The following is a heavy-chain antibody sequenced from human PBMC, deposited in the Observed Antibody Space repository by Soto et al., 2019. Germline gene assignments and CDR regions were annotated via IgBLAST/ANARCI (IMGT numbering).Heavy chain of an antibody. Sequence: GQSLKISCRGSGYDFNTNWFGRVRQLPGRGLEWVGIMYPGDSDTRYNPSLQGHVTLSVDVTVSTAFLQWRSLETSDTGMYFCARLPRDCNKTSCYYADHWGQGTQVTVSS. V-gene: IGHV5-51*01. D-gene: IGHD3-3*01. CDR2: MYPGDSDT. CDR1: GYDFNTNW. J-gene: IGHJ4*02. CDR3: ARLPRDCNKTSCYYADH.